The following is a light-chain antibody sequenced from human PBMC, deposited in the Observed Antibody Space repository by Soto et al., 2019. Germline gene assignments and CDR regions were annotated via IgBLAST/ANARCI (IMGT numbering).Light chain of an antibody. Sequence: VAVSVTQRDGATLSCRASQGIGDSLAWYQHKLGQAPKLLIYDTSISAAGVPARFSGSGSGTEFTLTISGLQAEDFARYYCKRSAILPHPFGDGTKVDIK. CDR1: QGIGDS. CDR2: DTS. CDR3: KRSAILPHP. V-gene: IGKV3-15*01. J-gene: IGKJ2*01.